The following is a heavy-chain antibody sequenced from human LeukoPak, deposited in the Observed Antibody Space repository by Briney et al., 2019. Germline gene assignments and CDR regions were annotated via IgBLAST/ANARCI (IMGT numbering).Heavy chain of an antibody. CDR1: GFSLSTSGVG. V-gene: IGHV2-5*02. J-gene: IGHJ4*02. CDR2: IYWDDDK. Sequence: SGPTLVNPTQTLTLTCTFSGFSLSTSGVGLGWIRQPPGKALEWLALIYWDDDKRYNPSLKSRLIITKDTSKNQVVLTMTNMDPVDTATYYCVHSYYYASGTYYFDYWGQGTLVTVSS. D-gene: IGHD3-10*01. CDR3: VHSYYYASGTYYFDY.